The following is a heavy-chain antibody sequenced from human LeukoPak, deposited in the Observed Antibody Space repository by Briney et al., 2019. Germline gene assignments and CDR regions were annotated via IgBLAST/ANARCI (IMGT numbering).Heavy chain of an antibody. D-gene: IGHD3-9*01. CDR2: MSTDGYYT. CDR3: ARGTGFDWLLLGAFDI. CDR1: GLTFSSYW. J-gene: IGHJ3*02. Sequence: GGSLRLSCAASGLTFSSYWMHWVRQAPGKGLVWVSRMSTDGYYTTYADSVKGRFTISRDNAKDTLYLQMNSLRAEDTAVYYCARGTGFDWLLLGAFDIWGQGTMVTVSS. V-gene: IGHV3-74*01.